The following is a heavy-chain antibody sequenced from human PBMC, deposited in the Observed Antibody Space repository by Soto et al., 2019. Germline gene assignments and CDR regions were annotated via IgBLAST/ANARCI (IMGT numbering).Heavy chain of an antibody. D-gene: IGHD3-3*01. CDR1: GFAFSSYA. J-gene: IGHJ4*02. CDR3: AKGHDFWSGLIDY. Sequence: PGGSLRLSCAASGFAFSSYAMSWVRQAPGKGLEWVSAISGSGGSTYYADSVKGRFTISRDNSKNTLYLQMNSLRAEDTAVYYCAKGHDFWSGLIDYWGQGTLVTVSS. CDR2: ISGSGGST. V-gene: IGHV3-23*01.